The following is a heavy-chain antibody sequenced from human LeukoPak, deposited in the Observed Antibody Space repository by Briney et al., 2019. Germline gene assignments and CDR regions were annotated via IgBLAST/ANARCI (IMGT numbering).Heavy chain of an antibody. D-gene: IGHD2-15*01. Sequence: GGSLRLSCAASGFTFSSYSMNWVHQAPGKGLEWAAYISSSSSTIYYADSVKGRFTISRDTAKNSLYLQMNSLRAEDTAVYYCAREPSCSGGSCYESFGYWGQGTLVTVSS. J-gene: IGHJ4*02. CDR3: AREPSCSGGSCYESFGY. CDR1: GFTFSSYS. CDR2: ISSSSSTI. V-gene: IGHV3-48*01.